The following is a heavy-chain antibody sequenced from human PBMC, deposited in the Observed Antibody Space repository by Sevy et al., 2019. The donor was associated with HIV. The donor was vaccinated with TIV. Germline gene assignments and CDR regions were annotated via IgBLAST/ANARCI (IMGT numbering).Heavy chain of an antibody. Sequence: GGSLRLSCTGSGFSFSYYGIHWVRQAPGKGLDWVALISHDGINEYYADSVKGRFTISRDNSKNTVYLEMNRLRNEDTAIYFCANAYSGSYSHSYLYALDVWGHGTTVTVSS. D-gene: IGHD1-26*01. J-gene: IGHJ6*02. CDR2: ISHDGINE. CDR1: GFSFSYYG. CDR3: ANAYSGSYSHSYLYALDV. V-gene: IGHV3-30*18.